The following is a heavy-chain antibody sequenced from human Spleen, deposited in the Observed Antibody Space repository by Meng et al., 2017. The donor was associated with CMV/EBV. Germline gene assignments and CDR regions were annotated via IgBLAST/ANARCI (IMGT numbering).Heavy chain of an antibody. Sequence: TFTGYYMHWGRQAPGQRLEWMGWINTNSGGTNYAQKFQGRVTMTRDTSISTAYMELSRLRSDDTAVYYCARLNYYYDSSGRYNWFDPWGQGTLVTVSS. CDR1: TFTGYY. D-gene: IGHD3-22*01. CDR2: INTNSGGT. V-gene: IGHV1-2*02. CDR3: ARLNYYYDSSGRYNWFDP. J-gene: IGHJ5*02.